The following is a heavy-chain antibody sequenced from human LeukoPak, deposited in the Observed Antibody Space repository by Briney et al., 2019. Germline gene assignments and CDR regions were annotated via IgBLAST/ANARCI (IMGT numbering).Heavy chain of an antibody. CDR3: ARGYYGSGSPGDAFDM. J-gene: IGHJ3*02. Sequence: SETLSLTCAVYGGSFSGYYWSWIRQPPGKGLEWIGEINHSGSTNYNPSLKSRVTISVDTSKNQFSLKLSSVTAADTAVYYCARGYYGSGSPGDAFDMWGQGTMVTVSS. CDR1: GGSFSGYY. V-gene: IGHV4-34*01. D-gene: IGHD3-10*01. CDR2: INHSGST.